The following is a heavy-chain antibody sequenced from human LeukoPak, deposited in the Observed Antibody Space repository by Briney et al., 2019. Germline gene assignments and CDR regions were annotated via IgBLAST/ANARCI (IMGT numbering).Heavy chain of an antibody. CDR2: INTNTGNP. D-gene: IGHD2-15*01. V-gene: IGHV7-4-1*02. Sequence: ASVKVSCKASGYTFTSYAMNWVRQAPGQGLEWMGWINTNTGNPTYAQGFTGRFVFSLDTSVSTAYLQISSLKAEDTAVYYCARGYCSGGSCYTFSYMDVWGKGTTVTVSS. CDR1: GYTFTSYA. J-gene: IGHJ6*03. CDR3: ARGYCSGGSCYTFSYMDV.